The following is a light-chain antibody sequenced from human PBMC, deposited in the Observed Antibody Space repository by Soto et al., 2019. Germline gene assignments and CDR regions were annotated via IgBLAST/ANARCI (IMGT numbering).Light chain of an antibody. V-gene: IGLV2-23*02. CDR2: EVS. J-gene: IGLJ1*01. CDR3: CSYAGSSTFV. Sequence: QSVLTQPASVSGSPGQSITISCTGTSSVVGSYNLVSWYQQHPGKAPKLMIYEVSKRPSGVSNRFSGSKSGNMASLTISGLQAEDEADYYCCSYAGSSTFVFGNGTKVTVL. CDR1: SSVVGSYNL.